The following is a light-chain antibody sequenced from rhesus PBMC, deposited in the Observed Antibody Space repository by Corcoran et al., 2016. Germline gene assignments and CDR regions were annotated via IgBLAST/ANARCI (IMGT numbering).Light chain of an antibody. V-gene: IGKV1-32*02. J-gene: IGKJ4*01. CDR2: YAK. CDR3: QQGNSNPLT. Sequence: DIQMSQSPSSLSASVGDRVTITCRASQGISSYLNWYQQKPGKAPKLLIYYAKILASGVPSRFSGSGSGTEFTLTISSLQPEDFATYYCQQGNSNPLTFGGGTKVELK. CDR1: QGISSY.